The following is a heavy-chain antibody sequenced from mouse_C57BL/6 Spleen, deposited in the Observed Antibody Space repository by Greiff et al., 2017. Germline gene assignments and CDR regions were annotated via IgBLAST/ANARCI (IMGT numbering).Heavy chain of an antibody. Sequence: QVQLQQPGTELVKPGASVKLSCKASGYTFTSYWMHWVKQRPGQGLEWIGNINPSNGGTNYNEKFKSKATLTVDKSSSTAYMQLSSLTSEDSAVYYCAREKLYGSSYVGYFDVWGTGTTVTVAS. CDR2: INPSNGGT. CDR1: GYTFTSYW. CDR3: AREKLYGSSYVGYFDV. J-gene: IGHJ1*03. D-gene: IGHD1-1*01. V-gene: IGHV1-53*01.